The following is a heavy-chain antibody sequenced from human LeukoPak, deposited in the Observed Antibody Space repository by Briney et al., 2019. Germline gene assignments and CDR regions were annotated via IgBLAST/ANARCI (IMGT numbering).Heavy chain of an antibody. CDR3: ARRGGREQLIPYSLDY. D-gene: IGHD6-13*01. V-gene: IGHV4-4*09. J-gene: IGHJ4*02. CDR2: FSTSGNT. Sequence: PSETLSLTCTVSGGSISGYYLNWIRQPPGKGREGFGYFSTSGNTNYNPSLKSRVTISVDTSRNQFSLRLSSVTSADTAVYYCARRGGREQLIPYSLDYWGQGTLVTVSS. CDR1: GGSISGYY.